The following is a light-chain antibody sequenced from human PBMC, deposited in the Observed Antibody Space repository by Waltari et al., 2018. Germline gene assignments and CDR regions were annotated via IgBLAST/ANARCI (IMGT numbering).Light chain of an antibody. Sequence: SSELTQDPAVSVALGPTVTITCPGASLRTSYAIWYHQTSGQAPILVLFGKNKRPSGIPDRFSGYNSETTTSLTITGAQAEDEADYYCSSRDSSASHVLFAGGTKLTVL. CDR1: SLRTSY. CDR3: SSRDSSASHVL. CDR2: GKN. V-gene: IGLV3-19*01. J-gene: IGLJ2*01.